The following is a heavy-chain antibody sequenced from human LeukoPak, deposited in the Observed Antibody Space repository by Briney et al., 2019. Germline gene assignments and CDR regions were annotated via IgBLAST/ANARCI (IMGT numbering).Heavy chain of an antibody. Sequence: GGSLRLSCAASGFTFSNAWMNWVRQAPGKGLEWVAVISYDGSNKYYADSVKGRFTTSRDNSKDTLYLQMNSLRAEDTAVYYCARDPVDGIAAAGAAFDPWGQGTLVTVSS. J-gene: IGHJ5*02. CDR3: ARDPVDGIAAAGAAFDP. V-gene: IGHV3-30*03. CDR1: GFTFSNAW. CDR2: ISYDGSNK. D-gene: IGHD6-13*01.